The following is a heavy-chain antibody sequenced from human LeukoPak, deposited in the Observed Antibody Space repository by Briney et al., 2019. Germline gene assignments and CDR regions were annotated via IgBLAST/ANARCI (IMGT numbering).Heavy chain of an antibody. CDR1: GYSFTTYW. CDR2: IYPGDSDT. CDR3: ARLLQGVAGTWGY. J-gene: IGHJ4*02. D-gene: IGHD6-19*01. Sequence: GESLKISCKASGYSFTTYWIAWVRQMPGKSLEWMGMIYPGDSDTRYSPSFQGQITISVDKSISIAYLQWSSLKASDTAMYYCARLLQGVAGTWGYWGQGTLVTV. V-gene: IGHV5-51*01.